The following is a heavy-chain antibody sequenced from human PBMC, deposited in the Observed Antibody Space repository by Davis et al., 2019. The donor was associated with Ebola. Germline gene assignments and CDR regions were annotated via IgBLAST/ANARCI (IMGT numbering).Heavy chain of an antibody. CDR2: ISAYNGNT. J-gene: IGHJ2*01. CDR1: GFTFTSSA. V-gene: IGHV1-18*01. CDR3: ARDWDHYGDYPRDWYFDL. Sequence: ASVKVSCKASGFTFTSSAVQWVRQARGQRLEWMGWISAYNGNTNYAQKLQGRVTMTTDTSTSTAYMELRSLRSDDTAVYYCARDWDHYGDYPRDWYFDLWGRGTLVTVSS. D-gene: IGHD4-17*01.